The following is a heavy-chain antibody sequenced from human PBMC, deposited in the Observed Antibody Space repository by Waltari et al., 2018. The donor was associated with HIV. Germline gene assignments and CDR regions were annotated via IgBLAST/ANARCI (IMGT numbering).Heavy chain of an antibody. CDR1: GYMFTGPY. J-gene: IGHJ5*02. Sequence: QVHLVQSGPEVKQPGASMKAYCKASGYMFTGPYMHWQRQAPGQGLEWMGWINPISGGTNYAQTLQGRVTMTRDASINTVYMELKSLRYDDTAMYYCARESGYQLVRWLDPWGQGTRVTVSS. CDR3: ARESGYQLVRWLDP. V-gene: IGHV1-2*02. D-gene: IGHD2-2*01. CDR2: INPISGGT.